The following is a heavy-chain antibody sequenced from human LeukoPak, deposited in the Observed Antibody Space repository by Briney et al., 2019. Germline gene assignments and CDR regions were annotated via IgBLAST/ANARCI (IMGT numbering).Heavy chain of an antibody. CDR3: ARSSYSSSSSV. Sequence: GGSLRLSCAVSGFTLSGFWMSWSRQAPGMGLEWVASINSDGSEGYYADVVKGRFTISRDNAKNSLYLQINSLRAEDTAVYYCARSSYSSSSSVWGQGTMVTVSS. D-gene: IGHD6-6*01. CDR1: GFTLSGFW. V-gene: IGHV3-7*03. CDR2: INSDGSEG. J-gene: IGHJ3*01.